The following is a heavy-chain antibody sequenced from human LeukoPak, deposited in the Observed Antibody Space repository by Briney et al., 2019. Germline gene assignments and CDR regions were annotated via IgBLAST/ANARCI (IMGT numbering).Heavy chain of an antibody. Sequence: QPGRSLRLSCAASGFTFSNCGMHWVRQAPGKGLEWVALTWYDRSNKYYADSVKGRFTISRDNSKNTLYLQMNSLRAEDTAVYYCAKAGYSSNFGVNYYYMDVWGKGTTVIVSS. CDR2: TWYDRSNK. J-gene: IGHJ6*03. D-gene: IGHD4-11*01. CDR3: AKAGYSSNFGVNYYYMDV. V-gene: IGHV3-33*06. CDR1: GFTFSNCG.